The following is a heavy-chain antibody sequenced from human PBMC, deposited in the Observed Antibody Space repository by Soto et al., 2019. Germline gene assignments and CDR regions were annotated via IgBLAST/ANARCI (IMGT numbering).Heavy chain of an antibody. J-gene: IGHJ4*02. Sequence: SETLALTCTVSGGSIRNYYWSWLRQPPGKGLEWIGDIYSSGSTNYNPSLKSRVTISVDTSKNQFSLKLTSVTAADTAVYYCARDKITGLFDYWGQGTLVTVSS. CDR1: GGSIRNYY. CDR2: IYSSGST. CDR3: ARDKITGLFDY. V-gene: IGHV4-59*12. D-gene: IGHD2-8*02.